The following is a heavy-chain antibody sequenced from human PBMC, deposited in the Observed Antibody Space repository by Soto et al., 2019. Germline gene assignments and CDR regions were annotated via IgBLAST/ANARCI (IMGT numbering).Heavy chain of an antibody. CDR1: GFTFSSYS. J-gene: IGHJ3*02. CDR3: ARADSFEAFDI. CDR2: ISSSSSTI. Sequence: GGSLRLSCAASGFTFSSYSMNWVRQAPGKGLEWVSYISSSSSTIYYADSVKGRFTISRDNAKNSLYLQMNSLRAEDTAVCYWARADSFEAFDIWGQGTMDTVSS. V-gene: IGHV3-48*01.